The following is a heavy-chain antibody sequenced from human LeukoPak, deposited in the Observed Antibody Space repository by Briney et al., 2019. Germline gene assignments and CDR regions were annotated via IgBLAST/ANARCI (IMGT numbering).Heavy chain of an antibody. Sequence: PVGSLRLSCAASGFTLSRYAMSWVREAPGKGLEWVSAVSGSGGSTYYADSVKGRFTISRDNSKNTLYLQMNSLRAEDTAVYYCSTTTLRWHPSGDFDVWGQGTMVTVSS. CDR3: STTTLRWHPSGDFDV. D-gene: IGHD3-10*01. J-gene: IGHJ3*01. CDR2: VSGSGGST. V-gene: IGHV3-23*01. CDR1: GFTLSRYA.